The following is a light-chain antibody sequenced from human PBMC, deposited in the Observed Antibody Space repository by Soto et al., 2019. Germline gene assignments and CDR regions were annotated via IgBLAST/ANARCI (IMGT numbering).Light chain of an antibody. J-gene: IGLJ2*01. CDR1: ELGDKY. Sequence: SSELTQPPSVSVSPGQTASITCSGDELGDKYACWYQQKPGQSPVLVIYQDTKRPSGIPERFSCSNSGNTATLTISGTQAMDEADYYCQAWDSSTVVFGGGTKLTVL. V-gene: IGLV3-1*01. CDR3: QAWDSSTVV. CDR2: QDT.